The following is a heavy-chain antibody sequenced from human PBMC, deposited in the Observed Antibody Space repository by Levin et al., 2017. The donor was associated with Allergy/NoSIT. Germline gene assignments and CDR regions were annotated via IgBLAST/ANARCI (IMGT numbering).Heavy chain of an antibody. D-gene: IGHD3-9*01. CDR1: GGTFSSYA. Sequence: KISCKASGGTFSSYAISWVRQAPDQGLEWLGGIIPFSGTTNYAQKFQGRVTVTAVESTSTAYMELSSLGSEDTAVYFCARAPAILYDFLTAYPKPTYYFDYWGQGTLVTVSS. V-gene: IGHV1-69*01. CDR2: IIPFSGTT. CDR3: ARAPAILYDFLTAYPKPTYYFDY. J-gene: IGHJ4*02.